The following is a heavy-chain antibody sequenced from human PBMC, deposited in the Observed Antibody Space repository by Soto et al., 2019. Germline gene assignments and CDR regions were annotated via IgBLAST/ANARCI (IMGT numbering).Heavy chain of an antibody. J-gene: IGHJ5*01. CDR1: GFTFNTFE. D-gene: IGHD3-16*01. V-gene: IGHV3-23*01. CDR2: ISDDGSRT. Sequence: EVQLLESGGGLVQPGGSLRLSCAASGFTFNTFEMSWVRQAPGRGLEGVSFISDDGSRTYYADAVKGRFTISRDNSKYTLYLQMNSLTVEDTAVYACVKGGWLDFWGQGTLVTVSS. CDR3: VKGGWLDF.